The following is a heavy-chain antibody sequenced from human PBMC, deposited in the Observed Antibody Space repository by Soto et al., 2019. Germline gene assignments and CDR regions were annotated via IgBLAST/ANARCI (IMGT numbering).Heavy chain of an antibody. J-gene: IGHJ6*03. V-gene: IGHV4-34*01. CDR1: GGSFSGHY. CDR2: INHSGRT. D-gene: IGHD6-19*01. Sequence: SETLSLTCAVYGGSFSGHYWSWIRQPTGKGLEWIGEINHSGRTNYKPSLQSRVTISLDTSRNQFSLKLSSVTAADTAVYYCARLSYPVAVEPPYSYYMDVWGKGTTVTVSS. CDR3: ARLSYPVAVEPPYSYYMDV.